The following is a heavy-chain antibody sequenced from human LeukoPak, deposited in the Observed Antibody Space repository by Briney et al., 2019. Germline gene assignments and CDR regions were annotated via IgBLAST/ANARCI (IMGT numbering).Heavy chain of an antibody. CDR3: AKDFFGYYFDY. CDR2: ISGNGGST. D-gene: IGHD3-3*01. J-gene: IGHJ4*02. V-gene: IGHV3-23*01. CDR1: GFTFSSYA. Sequence: GGSLRLSCAASGFTFSSYAMSWVHQAPGKGLEWVSAISGNGGSTYYADSVKGRFTISRDNSKNTLYLQMNSLRAEDTAVYYCAKDFFGYYFDYWGQGTLVTVSS.